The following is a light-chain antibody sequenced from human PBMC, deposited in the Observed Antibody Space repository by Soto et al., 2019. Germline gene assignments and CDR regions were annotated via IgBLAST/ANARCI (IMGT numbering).Light chain of an antibody. J-gene: IGLJ3*02. Sequence: QSVLTQPPSASGTPGQRVNISCSGSSSNIGSNYVYWYRQFPGTAPKLLIQRNNQRPSGVPARFSGSKSGTSASLAISGLRSEDEADYYCATWDDSLGRRVLFGGGTKLTVL. V-gene: IGLV1-47*01. CDR2: RNN. CDR1: SSNIGSNY. CDR3: ATWDDSLGRRVL.